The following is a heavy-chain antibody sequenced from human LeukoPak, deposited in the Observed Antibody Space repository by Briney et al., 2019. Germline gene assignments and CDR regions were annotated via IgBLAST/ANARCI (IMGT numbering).Heavy chain of an antibody. CDR2: ISSSSSYI. V-gene: IGHV3-21*01. CDR1: GFTFDDYA. D-gene: IGHD1-1*01. CDR3: ARDSRTGTTWFDP. J-gene: IGHJ5*02. Sequence: GGSLRLSCAASGFTFDDYAMNWVRQAPGKGLEWVSSISSSSSYIYYADSVKGRFTTSRDNAKNSLYLQMNSLRAEDTAVYYCARDSRTGTTWFDPWGQGTLVTVSS.